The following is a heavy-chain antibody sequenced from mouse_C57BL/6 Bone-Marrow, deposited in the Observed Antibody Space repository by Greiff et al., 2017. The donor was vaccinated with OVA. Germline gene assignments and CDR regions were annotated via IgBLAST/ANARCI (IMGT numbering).Heavy chain of an antibody. CDR2: IDPNSGGT. D-gene: IGHD1-1*01. CDR1: GFTFTSYW. V-gene: IGHV1-72*01. CDR3: ARRDLLLQYYVGY. J-gene: IGHJ2*01. Sequence: QVQLQQPGAELVKPGASVKLSCKASGFTFTSYWMHWVKQRPGQGLEWIGRIDPNSGGTTYNEKFKSKATLTVDKPSRTAYLQLISLTSEDSAVYYCARRDLLLQYYVGYWGQGTTLTVSS.